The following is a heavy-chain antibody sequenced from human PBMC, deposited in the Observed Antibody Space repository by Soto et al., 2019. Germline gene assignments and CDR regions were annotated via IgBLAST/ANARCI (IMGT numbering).Heavy chain of an antibody. J-gene: IGHJ5*02. CDR1: GFIFNTYD. D-gene: IGHD2-21*01. Sequence: EVQLVESGGGLVQPGGSLRLSCEASGFIFNTYDMHWVRQSTGKGLEWVSGIGTLFDTYYTGSVRGRFTISRDNAGSSFYLQMNNLRVDDTAVYYCARGRSNRFDSSPAPRFDPWGQGILVTVSS. CDR2: IGTLFDT. CDR3: ARGRSNRFDSSPAPRFDP. V-gene: IGHV3-13*01.